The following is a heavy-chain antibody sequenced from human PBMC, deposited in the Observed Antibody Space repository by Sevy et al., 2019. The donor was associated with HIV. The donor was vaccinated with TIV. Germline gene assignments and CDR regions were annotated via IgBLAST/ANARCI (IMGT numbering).Heavy chain of an antibody. Sequence: ASVKVSCKASGYTFTAYYIHCVRQPPGQGLEWMGWINPNSGGTYFAKKFQDSVTLTTDTSVNTAYMELRSLRFDDTAVYYCARMGDYYDSSGYYPLKFWGQGTLVTVSS. D-gene: IGHD3-22*01. V-gene: IGHV1-2*02. J-gene: IGHJ4*02. CDR3: ARMGDYYDSSGYYPLKF. CDR1: GYTFTAYY. CDR2: INPNSGGT.